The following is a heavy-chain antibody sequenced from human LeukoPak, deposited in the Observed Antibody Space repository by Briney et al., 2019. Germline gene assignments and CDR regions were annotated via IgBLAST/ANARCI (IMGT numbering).Heavy chain of an antibody. D-gene: IGHD5-24*01. CDR3: ASEFYSNGYNF. Sequence: GSLRLSCPGSGFTFSSVWMPWVRQIPGKGLEWVGHIKSRTDGGTTDYAAPVKGRFTISRDDSKNTVYLQMNSLKTEDSAVYFCASEFYSNGYNFWGQGNLVIVSS. CDR2: IKSRTDGGTT. CDR1: GFTFSSVW. J-gene: IGHJ4*02. V-gene: IGHV3-15*01.